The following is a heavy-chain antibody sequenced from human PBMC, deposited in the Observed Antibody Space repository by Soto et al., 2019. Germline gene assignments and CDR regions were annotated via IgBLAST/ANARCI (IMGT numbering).Heavy chain of an antibody. Sequence: PGGSLRLSCAASGFTVSSNYMSWVRQAPGKGLEWVSVIYSGGSTYYADSVKGRFTISRDNSKNTLYLQMNSLRAEDTAVYYCAKDLYGSGSYSYYYYGMDVWGQGTTVTVSS. CDR2: IYSGGST. D-gene: IGHD3-10*01. V-gene: IGHV3-53*05. CDR3: AKDLYGSGSYSYYYYGMDV. CDR1: GFTVSSNY. J-gene: IGHJ6*02.